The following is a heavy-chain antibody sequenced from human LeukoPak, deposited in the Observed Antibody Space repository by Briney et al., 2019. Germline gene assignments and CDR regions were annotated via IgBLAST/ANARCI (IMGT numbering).Heavy chain of an antibody. CDR3: ARGYSSSWYDLYYFDY. J-gene: IGHJ4*02. V-gene: IGHV3-21*01. D-gene: IGHD6-13*01. CDR2: ISSRGSYI. Sequence: GGSLRLPCAASGFTFSNYNINWVRQAPGKGLEWVSSISSRGSYIYYADSVKGRFAISADNAMNSLYLQMNSLRAEDTAVYYCARGYSSSWYDLYYFDYWGQGTLVTVSS. CDR1: GFTFSNYN.